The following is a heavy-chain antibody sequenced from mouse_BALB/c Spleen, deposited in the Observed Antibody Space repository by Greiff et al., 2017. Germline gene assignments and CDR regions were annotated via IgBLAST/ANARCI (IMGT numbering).Heavy chain of an antibody. CDR1: GFSLTGYG. CDR3: ARDKGTGTRYFDV. D-gene: IGHD4-1*01. V-gene: IGHV2-6-7*01. Sequence: QVQLQQSGPGLVAPSQSLSITCTVSGFSLTGYGVNWVRQPPGKGLEWLGMIWGDGSTDYNSALKSRLSISKDNSKSQVFLKMNSLQTDDTARYYCARDKGTGTRYFDVWGAGTTVTVSS. CDR2: IWGDGST. J-gene: IGHJ1*01.